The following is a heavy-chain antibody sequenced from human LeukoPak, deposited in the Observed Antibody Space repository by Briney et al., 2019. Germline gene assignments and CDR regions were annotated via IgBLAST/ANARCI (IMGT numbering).Heavy chain of an antibody. Sequence: GGSLRLSCAASGFTFSSYAMSWVRQAPGKGLEWVSAISGSGGSTYYADSVKGRFTISRDNSKNTLYLQMNSLRAADTAVYYCAKDRGIQLWYPIDYWGQGTLVTVSS. CDR2: ISGSGGST. D-gene: IGHD5-18*01. V-gene: IGHV3-23*01. CDR3: AKDRGIQLWYPIDY. J-gene: IGHJ4*02. CDR1: GFTFSSYA.